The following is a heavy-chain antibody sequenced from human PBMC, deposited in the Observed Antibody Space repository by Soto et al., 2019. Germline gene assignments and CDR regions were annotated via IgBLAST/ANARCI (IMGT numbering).Heavy chain of an antibody. V-gene: IGHV3-23*01. CDR1: GFTFSNYW. CDR3: ARAAYSSSWNWFDP. Sequence: GGSLRLSCAASGFTFSNYWMHWVRQAPGKGLEWVSAISGSGGSTYYADSVKGRFTISRDNSKNTLYLQMNSLRGEDTAVYYCARAAYSSSWNWFDPWGQGTLVTVSS. CDR2: ISGSGGST. J-gene: IGHJ5*02. D-gene: IGHD6-13*01.